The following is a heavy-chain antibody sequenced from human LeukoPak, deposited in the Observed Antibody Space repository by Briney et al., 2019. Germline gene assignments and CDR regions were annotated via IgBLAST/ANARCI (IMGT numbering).Heavy chain of an antibody. CDR2: IYYSGST. Sequence: SETLSLTCTVSGGSISSSSYYWGWIRQPPGKGLEWIGSIYYSGSTYYNPSLKSRVTISVDTSKNQFSLKLSSVTAADTAAYYCARPSSGWYGFDYWGQGTLVTVSS. CDR3: ARPSSGWYGFDY. V-gene: IGHV4-39*01. J-gene: IGHJ4*02. CDR1: GGSISSSSYY. D-gene: IGHD6-19*01.